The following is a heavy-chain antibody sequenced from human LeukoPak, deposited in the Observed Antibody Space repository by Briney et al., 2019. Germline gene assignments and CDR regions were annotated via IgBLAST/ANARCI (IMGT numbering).Heavy chain of an antibody. CDR2: IYYSGST. CDR3: ARLSLGYYDSSGLYYFDY. V-gene: IGHV4-39*01. D-gene: IGHD3-22*01. Sequence: PSETLSLTCTVSGGSISSSSYYWGWIRQPPGKGLEWIGSIYYSGSTYYNPSLKSRVTISVDTSENQFSLKLSSVTAADTAVYYCARLSLGYYDSSGLYYFDYWGQGTLVTVSS. CDR1: GGSISSSSYY. J-gene: IGHJ4*02.